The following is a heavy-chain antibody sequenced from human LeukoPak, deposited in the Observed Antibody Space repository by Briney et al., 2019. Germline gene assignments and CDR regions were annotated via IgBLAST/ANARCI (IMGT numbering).Heavy chain of an antibody. V-gene: IGHV6-1*01. CDR2: TYYRSKWYN. Sequence: SQTLSLTCAISGDSVSSNSVAWNWIRQSPSRGLEWLGRTYYRSKWYNDYAVSVRSRISINPDTSKTQFSLQLNSVTPEDTAVYYCTRVPLYCSGGSCSSAGWYFDYWGQGTLVTVSS. D-gene: IGHD2-15*01. CDR3: TRVPLYCSGGSCSSAGWYFDY. CDR1: GDSVSSNSVA. J-gene: IGHJ4*02.